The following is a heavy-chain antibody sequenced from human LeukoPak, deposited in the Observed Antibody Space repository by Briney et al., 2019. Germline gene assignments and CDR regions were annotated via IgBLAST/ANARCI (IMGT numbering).Heavy chain of an antibody. CDR3: ARGRRTGDRGYYDY. V-gene: IGHV3-66*01. Sequence: GGSLRLSCAASGFTVSSNYMSWVRQAPGKGLEWVSVIYSGGSTYYADSVKGRFTISRDSSKNTLYLQMNNLRAEDTAMYYCARGRRTGDRGYYDYWGQGTLVTVSS. CDR1: GFTVSSNY. J-gene: IGHJ4*02. D-gene: IGHD7-27*01. CDR2: IYSGGST.